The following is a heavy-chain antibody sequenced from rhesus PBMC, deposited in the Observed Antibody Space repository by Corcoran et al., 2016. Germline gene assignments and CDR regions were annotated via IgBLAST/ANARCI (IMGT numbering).Heavy chain of an antibody. V-gene: IGHV4-106*01. D-gene: IGHD2-33*01. CDR1: GGSISDAYF. CDR3: WLDQFDV. CDR2: TYGGGGAP. J-gene: IGHJ5-1*01. Sequence: QVQLQESGPGLVKPSETLSLTCAVSGGSISDAYFWSWVRQPPGKGLEWIGYTYGGGGAPSYNTSLKHRVTISKDTAKNQFSLKLTSVTAADTAVYYCWLDQFDVWGAGILVTVSS.